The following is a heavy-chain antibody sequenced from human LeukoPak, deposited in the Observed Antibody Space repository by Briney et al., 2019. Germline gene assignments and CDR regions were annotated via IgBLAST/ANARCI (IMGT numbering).Heavy chain of an antibody. D-gene: IGHD2-15*01. J-gene: IGHJ4*02. CDR2: ISGSGVYT. CDR3: AKAQGLCSGGSCYPRAYSFDY. V-gene: IGHV3-23*01. Sequence: GGSLRLSCAASGFTFSSHAMTWVRQAPGKGLEWVSAISGSGVYTYYADSVKGRFTISRDNSKNTLNLQINSLRADDTAVYYCAKAQGLCSGGSCYPRAYSFDYWGQGILVTVSS. CDR1: GFTFSSHA.